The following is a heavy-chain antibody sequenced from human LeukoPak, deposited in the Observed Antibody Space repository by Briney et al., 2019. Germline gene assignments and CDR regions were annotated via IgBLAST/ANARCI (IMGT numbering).Heavy chain of an antibody. Sequence: SQTLSLTCTVSGDSISSGGHYWSWIRQHPGKGLEWIGYISHSGSTSYSPSLKSRATISVDTSKNQFSLKLSSVTVADTAVYFCARDGIAGSCSTGIFDFWGQGTLFSVSS. V-gene: IGHV4-31*03. J-gene: IGHJ4*02. CDR3: ARDGIAGSCSTGIFDF. CDR1: GDSISSGGHY. D-gene: IGHD2-15*01. CDR2: ISHSGST.